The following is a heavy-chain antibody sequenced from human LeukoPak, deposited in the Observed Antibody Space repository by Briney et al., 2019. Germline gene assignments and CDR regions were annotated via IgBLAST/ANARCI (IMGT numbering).Heavy chain of an antibody. J-gene: IGHJ2*01. V-gene: IGHV4-34*01. CDR1: GGSFSGYY. CDR3: ARGRAGRRPPWYFDL. CDR2: INHSGST. Sequence: SETLSLTCAVYGGSFSGYYWSWIRQPPRKGLEWIGEINHSGSTNYNPSLKSRVTISVDTSKNQFSLKLSSVTAADTAVYYCARGRAGRRPPWYFDLWGRGTLVTVSS. D-gene: IGHD6-13*01.